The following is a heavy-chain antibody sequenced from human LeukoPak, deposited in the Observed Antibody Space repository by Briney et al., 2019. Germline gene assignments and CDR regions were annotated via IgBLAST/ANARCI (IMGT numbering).Heavy chain of an antibody. J-gene: IGHJ4*02. D-gene: IGHD2-21*01. CDR2: VYHSGNA. CDR3: ARRSIARGKVDVIVFDY. V-gene: IGHV4-39*07. Sequence: SETLSLTCTVSSVSITSGRYYWAWIRQPPGKGLEWIGSVYHSGNAYYNASLKSRLTISVDTSKNQFSLKLTSVTAADTAVYYCARRSIARGKVDVIVFDYWGQGALVTVSS. CDR1: SVSITSGRYY.